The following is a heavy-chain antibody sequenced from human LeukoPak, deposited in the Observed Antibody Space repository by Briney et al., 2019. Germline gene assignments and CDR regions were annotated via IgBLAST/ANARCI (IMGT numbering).Heavy chain of an antibody. D-gene: IGHD1-26*01. J-gene: IGHJ4*02. V-gene: IGHV1-8*01. CDR3: ARGPKWTGSYYYFDY. CDR2: MNPNSGNT. Sequence: GASVTVSFKPSGYTFPIYDINWVRQATGQGLEWMGWMNPNSGNTGYAQKFQGRVTITRNTSITTAYMELSSLRSEDTAVYYCARGPKWTGSYYYFDYWGQGTLVTVSS. CDR1: GYTFPIYD.